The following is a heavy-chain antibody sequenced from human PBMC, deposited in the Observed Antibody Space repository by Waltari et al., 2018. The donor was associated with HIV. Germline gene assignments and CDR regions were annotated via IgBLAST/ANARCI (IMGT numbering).Heavy chain of an antibody. Sequence: EVQLVESGGVVVQPGGSLRLSCAASGFNFDDYTMHWVRQVPGKGLECVSLINWDGSKIYYADSVKGRCTISRDNSKNSLYLQMNSLRTEDTGLYHCAKDRGVDAGFDHWGQGTLVTVSS. J-gene: IGHJ4*02. D-gene: IGHD5-12*01. CDR3: AKDRGVDAGFDH. CDR2: INWDGSKI. V-gene: IGHV3-43*01. CDR1: GFNFDDYT.